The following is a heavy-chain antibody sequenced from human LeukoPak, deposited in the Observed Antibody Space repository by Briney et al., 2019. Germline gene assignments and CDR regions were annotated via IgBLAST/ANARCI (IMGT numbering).Heavy chain of an antibody. V-gene: IGHV4-61*02. Sequence: KSSETLSLTCTVSGGSISSGSYYWSWIRQPAGKGLEWIGRIYTSGSTNYNPSLKSRVTISVDTSKNQFSLKLSSVTAADTAVYYCARSNKVVPAAIYYYYYYMDVWGKGTTVTISS. CDR3: ARSNKVVPAAIYYYYYYMDV. J-gene: IGHJ6*03. CDR1: GGSISSGSYY. CDR2: IYTSGST. D-gene: IGHD2-2*01.